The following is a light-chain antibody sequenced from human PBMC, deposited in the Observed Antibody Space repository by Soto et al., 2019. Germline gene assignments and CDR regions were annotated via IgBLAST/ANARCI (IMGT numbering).Light chain of an antibody. V-gene: IGLV1-40*01. CDR1: SSNIGAGFG. CDR2: SDV. Sequence: QSVLTQPPSVSGAPGQTVTISCTGSSSNIGAGFGVHWYQHLPGTTPKLLVLSDVSRPSGGSARFSGSISGASASLVISCLPPEGEGDYFCQSYYSGLPELYVFGPGIKVTVL. CDR3: QSYYSGLPELYV. J-gene: IGLJ1*01.